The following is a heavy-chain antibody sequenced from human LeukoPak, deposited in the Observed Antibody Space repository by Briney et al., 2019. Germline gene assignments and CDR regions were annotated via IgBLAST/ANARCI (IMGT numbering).Heavy chain of an antibody. Sequence: ASVKVSCKASGYTFAGYYMHWVRQAPGQGLEWVGWINPDSGGTNYAQKFQGRVTMTRDTSIRTAYMELSRLRSDDTAVYYCARVQPHRIYYDNSDYPTRNDYWGQGTLVTVSS. CDR2: INPDSGGT. V-gene: IGHV1-2*02. D-gene: IGHD3-22*01. CDR3: ARVQPHRIYYDNSDYPTRNDY. CDR1: GYTFAGYY. J-gene: IGHJ4*02.